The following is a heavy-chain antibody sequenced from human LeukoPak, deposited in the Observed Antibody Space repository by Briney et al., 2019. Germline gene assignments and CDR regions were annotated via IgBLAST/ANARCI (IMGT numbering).Heavy chain of an antibody. J-gene: IGHJ3*02. CDR2: IYHSGST. CDR1: GYSISSGYY. D-gene: IGHD3-10*01. Sequence: SETLSLTCTVSGYSISSGYYWGWIRQPPGKGLEWIGSIYHSGSTYYNPSLKSRVTISVDTSKNHFSLTLSSVTAADTAVYYCARSDGYGLVGIWGQGTMVTVSS. CDR3: ARSDGYGLVGI. V-gene: IGHV4-38-2*02.